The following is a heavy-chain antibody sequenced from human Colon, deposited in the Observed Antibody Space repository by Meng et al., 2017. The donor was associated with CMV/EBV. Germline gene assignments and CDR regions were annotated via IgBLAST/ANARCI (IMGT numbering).Heavy chain of an antibody. Sequence: GGSLRLSCAASGFTRFAFSDFYMSWIRQAPGKGLEWVSYISSSGSTIYYADSVKGRFTISRDNTKNSLYLQMNSLRAEDTAVYYCARARGQLCFDLWGQGTLVTVSS. CDR1: GFTRFAFSDFY. J-gene: IGHJ4*02. CDR3: ARARGQLCFDL. CDR2: ISSSGSTI. V-gene: IGHV3-11*04. D-gene: IGHD3-10*01.